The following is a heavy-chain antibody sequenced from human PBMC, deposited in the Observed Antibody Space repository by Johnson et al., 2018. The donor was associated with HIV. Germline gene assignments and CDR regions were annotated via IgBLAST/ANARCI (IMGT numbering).Heavy chain of an antibody. CDR3: ARDSETYGMDAFDI. CDR1: GFTFSTYG. Sequence: VQLLESGGGVVQPGRSLRLSCAASGFTFSTYGMHWVRQAPGKGLEWVAFIRYDGSNKYYADSVKGRFTISRDNSKNTLYLQMNSLRAEDTAVYYCARDSETYGMDAFDIWGQGTMVTVSS. V-gene: IGHV3-33*01. CDR2: IRYDGSNK. D-gene: IGHD4-17*01. J-gene: IGHJ3*02.